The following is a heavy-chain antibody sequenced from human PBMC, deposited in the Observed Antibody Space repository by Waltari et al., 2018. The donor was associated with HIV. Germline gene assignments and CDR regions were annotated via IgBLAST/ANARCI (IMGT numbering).Heavy chain of an antibody. J-gene: IGHJ4*02. CDR3: VRDDPGYGPIDY. CDR2: IRRGNNEK. V-gene: IGHV3-21*04. Sequence: LVESGGGVVKIGGSIRRPCEPSGFALSHYSMNGVRQITVSGLEWVASIRRGNNEKHYLDSVRGRFVISRDNSESFVYLQMESVREEDTATYFCVRDDPGYGPIDYWGQGTPVTV. D-gene: IGHD3-10*01. CDR1: GFALSHYS.